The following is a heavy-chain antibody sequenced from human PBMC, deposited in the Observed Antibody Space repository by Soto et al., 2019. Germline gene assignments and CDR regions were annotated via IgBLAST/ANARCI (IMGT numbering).Heavy chain of an antibody. CDR1: GFTFSSYA. V-gene: IGHV3-23*01. CDR2: ISGSGGST. CDR3: AKAPVRLGNAFDI. J-gene: IGHJ3*02. D-gene: IGHD3-16*01. Sequence: GSVRLSCAASGFTFSSYAMSWVRQAPGKGLEWVSAISGSGGSTYYADSVKGRFTISRDNSKNTLYLQMNSLRAEDTAVYYCAKAPVRLGNAFDIWGQGTMVTVSS.